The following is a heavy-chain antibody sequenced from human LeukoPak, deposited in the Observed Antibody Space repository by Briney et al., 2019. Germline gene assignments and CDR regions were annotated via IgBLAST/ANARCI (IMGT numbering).Heavy chain of an antibody. J-gene: IGHJ4*02. CDR3: ARAGPGFDY. CDR1: GGSISSSSYY. V-gene: IGHV4-39*07. CDR2: IYYSGST. Sequence: TSETLSLTCTVSGGSISSSSYYWGWIRQPPGKGLKWIGNIYYSGSTYYNPSLKSRVTISVDTSKNQFSLKLSSVTAADTAVYYCARAGPGFDYWGQGTLVTVSS.